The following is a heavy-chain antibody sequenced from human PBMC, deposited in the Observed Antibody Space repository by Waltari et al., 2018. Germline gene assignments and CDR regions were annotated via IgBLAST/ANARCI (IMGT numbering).Heavy chain of an antibody. V-gene: IGHV1-69*08. CDR1: GGTYITYT. J-gene: IGHJ3*02. CDR2: IIPLLGTA. CDR3: ARDEGQLERRDGSFDI. Sequence: VQLVQSGAEVKKPGSSVKVPCKASGGTYITYTMHWVRQAPGQGLEWMGRIIPLLGTATYAQKFQGRVSITADESTSTAYMDLRSLRSEDTAVYYCARDEGQLERRDGSFDIWGQGTMVTVSS. D-gene: IGHD1-1*01.